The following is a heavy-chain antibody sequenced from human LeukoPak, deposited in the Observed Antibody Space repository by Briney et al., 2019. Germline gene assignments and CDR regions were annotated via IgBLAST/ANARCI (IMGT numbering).Heavy chain of an antibody. CDR2: ISNSGGST. D-gene: IGHD1-20*01. Sequence: GGSLRLSCAASGFTFSSYAISWVRQAPGKGLEWVSAISNSGGSTYYADSVKGRFTISRGNSKNTLYLQMNSLRAEDTAVYYCAKSITGTTGGNWFDPWGQGTLVTVSS. CDR3: AKSITGTTGGNWFDP. CDR1: GFTFSSYA. V-gene: IGHV3-23*01. J-gene: IGHJ5*02.